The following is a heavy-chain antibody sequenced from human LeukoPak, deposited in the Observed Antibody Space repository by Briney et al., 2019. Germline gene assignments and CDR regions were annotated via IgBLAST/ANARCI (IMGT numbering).Heavy chain of an antibody. D-gene: IGHD1-14*01. V-gene: IGHV3-23*01. CDR3: AKDRGPERIFDY. CDR1: GFTFSTYW. J-gene: IGHJ4*02. CDR2: ISGGGSSP. Sequence: QPGGSLRLSCAASGFTFSTYWMHWVRHAPGKGLEWVSAISGGGSSPYYADSVKGRFTISRDNSKNTLYLQMNSLRAEDTAIYYCAKDRGPERIFDYWGQGTLVTVSS.